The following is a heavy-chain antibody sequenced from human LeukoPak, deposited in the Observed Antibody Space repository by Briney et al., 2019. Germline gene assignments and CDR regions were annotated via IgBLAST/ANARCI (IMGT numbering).Heavy chain of an antibody. CDR3: AKSGGWGSDY. J-gene: IGHJ4*02. Sequence: GGSLRLSCAASGFTFSSYSMNWVRQAPGKGLEWVSSISSSSSYIYYADSVKGRFTISRDNSKNTLYLQMNSLRAEDTAVYYCAKSGGWGSDYWGQGTLVTVSS. D-gene: IGHD2-15*01. V-gene: IGHV3-21*01. CDR2: ISSSSSYI. CDR1: GFTFSSYS.